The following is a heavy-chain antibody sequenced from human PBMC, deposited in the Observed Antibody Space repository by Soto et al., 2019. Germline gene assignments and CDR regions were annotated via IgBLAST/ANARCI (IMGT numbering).Heavy chain of an antibody. V-gene: IGHV1-18*01. CDR2: ISAYNGNT. D-gene: IGHD3-10*01. CDR1: GYTFTSYG. J-gene: IGHJ4*02. Sequence: QVQLVQSGAEVKKPGALVKVSCKASGYTFTSYGISWVRQAPGQGLEWMGWISAYNGNTNYAQKLQGRVTMTTDTSTSTAYMELRSLRSDDTAVYYCARDAKSYGSGSYWYFDYWGKGTLVTVSA. CDR3: ARDAKSYGSGSYWYFDY.